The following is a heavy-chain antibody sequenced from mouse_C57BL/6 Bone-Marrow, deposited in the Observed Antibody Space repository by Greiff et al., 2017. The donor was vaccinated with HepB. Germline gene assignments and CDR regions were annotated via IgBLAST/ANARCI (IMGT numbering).Heavy chain of an antibody. CDR2: IYYSGTI. Sequence: EVKLVESGPGLVKPSQTVFLTCTVTGISITPGNYRWSWIRQFPGNKLEWIGYIYYSGTITYNPSLTSRTTSTRDTPKNQFFLEMNSLTAEDTATYYGARDGYYGYFDVWGTGTTVTVSS. V-gene: IGHV3-5*01. CDR1: GISITPGNYR. D-gene: IGHD2-2*01. CDR3: ARDGYYGYFDV. J-gene: IGHJ1*03.